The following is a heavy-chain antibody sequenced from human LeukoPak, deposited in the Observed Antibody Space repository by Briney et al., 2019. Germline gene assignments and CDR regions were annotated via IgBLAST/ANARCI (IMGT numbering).Heavy chain of an antibody. CDR2: MNPNSGNT. V-gene: IGHV1-8*01. CDR1: GYTFTNYD. D-gene: IGHD1-26*01. CDR3: AKGGVGVTPEFDY. J-gene: IGHJ4*02. Sequence: ASVKVSCKASGYTFTNYDINWVRQATGKGLEWMGWMNPNSGNTGSAQKFQGRVSMTRNTSISTAYMELSSLRSEDTAVYYCAKGGVGVTPEFDYWGQGTLVTVSS.